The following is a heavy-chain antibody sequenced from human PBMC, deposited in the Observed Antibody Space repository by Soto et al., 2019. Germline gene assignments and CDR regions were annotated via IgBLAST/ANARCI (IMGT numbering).Heavy chain of an antibody. Sequence: QVQLQESGPGLVKPSETLSLTCTVSGGSISSYYWSWIRQPAGKGLEWIGRIYASGTTYYNPSLTSRVTMSVDTSKNQFSLKLSSVTAADTAVYYCARAPTYSSSWLDYWGQGTLVTVSS. CDR3: ARAPTYSSSWLDY. CDR1: GGSISSYY. CDR2: IYASGTT. V-gene: IGHV4-4*07. D-gene: IGHD6-13*01. J-gene: IGHJ4*02.